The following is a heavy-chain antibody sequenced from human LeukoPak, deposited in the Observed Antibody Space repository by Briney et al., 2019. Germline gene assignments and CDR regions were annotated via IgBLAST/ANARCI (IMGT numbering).Heavy chain of an antibody. CDR1: GGSISSGSYY. J-gene: IGHJ4*02. D-gene: IGHD3-22*01. CDR3: ARSYYYDSSGYYPGSVY. Sequence: SQTLSLTCTVSGGSISSGSYYWSWIRQPAGKGLEWIGRIYTSGSTNYNPSLKSRVTISVDTSKNQFSLKLSSVTAADTAVYYCARSYYYDSSGYYPGSVYWGQGTLVTVSS. V-gene: IGHV4-61*02. CDR2: IYTSGST.